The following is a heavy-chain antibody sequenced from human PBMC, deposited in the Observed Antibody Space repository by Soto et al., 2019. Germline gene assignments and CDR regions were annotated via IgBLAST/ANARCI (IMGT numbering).Heavy chain of an antibody. V-gene: IGHV3-66*01. CDR3: ARVPPDDY. J-gene: IGHJ4*02. CDR1: GFTVSTSY. Sequence: EVQLVESGGGLVQPGGSLRLSCAASGFTVSTSYMSWVRQAPGKGLEWVSVIYSDDSTYYADSVKGRFTISRDNSKNALYLQMNSLRVEDTAVYYCARVPPDDYWGQGTLVTVSS. CDR2: IYSDDST.